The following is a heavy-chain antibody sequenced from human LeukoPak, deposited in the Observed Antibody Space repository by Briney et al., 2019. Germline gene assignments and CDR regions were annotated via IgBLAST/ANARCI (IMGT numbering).Heavy chain of an antibody. J-gene: IGHJ4*02. CDR2: VYNNGNT. D-gene: IGHD5-24*01. V-gene: IGHV4-59*03. CDR1: GGSISSYY. Sequence: PSETLSLTCTVSGGSISSYYWTWIRQAPGKGLEWIGSVYNNGNTNYNPSLKSRFPVSVATSKNQFSLRLGSVAAADTAVYYCVAGRWLQQLYWGQGALVIVSS. CDR3: VAGRWLQQLY.